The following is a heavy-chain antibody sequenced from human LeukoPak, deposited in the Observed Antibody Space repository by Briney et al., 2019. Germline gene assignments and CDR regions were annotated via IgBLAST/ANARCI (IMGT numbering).Heavy chain of an antibody. V-gene: IGHV3-64D*09. CDR1: GFPFSSYA. Sequence: GGSLRLSCSASGFPFSSYAMHWVRQAPGKGLEYVSAISREGVSTYYADSVKGRFTISRDNSKNRLYLQMSSLRDEDTALYYCVKDFGGYDAFDYWGQGTLVIVSS. CDR2: ISREGVST. CDR3: VKDFGGYDAFDY. J-gene: IGHJ4*02. D-gene: IGHD5-12*01.